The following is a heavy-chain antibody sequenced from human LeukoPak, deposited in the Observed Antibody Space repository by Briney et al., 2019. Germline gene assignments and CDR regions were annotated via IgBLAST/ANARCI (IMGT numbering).Heavy chain of an antibody. V-gene: IGHV1-3*01. D-gene: IGHD3-3*01. CDR3: ARGGTYDQSIDY. CDR2: INAANGNT. Sequence: ASVKVSCKASGYTFTSYAMHWVRQAPGQRLEWMGWINAANGNTKYSQKFLGRVTITRDTPASTAYMELSSLRSEDTAVYSCARGGTYDQSIDYWGQGSLVTVSS. CDR1: GYTFTSYA. J-gene: IGHJ4*02.